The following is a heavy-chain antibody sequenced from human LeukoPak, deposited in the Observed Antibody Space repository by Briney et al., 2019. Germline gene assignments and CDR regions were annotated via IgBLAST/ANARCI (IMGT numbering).Heavy chain of an antibody. CDR2: IIPIFGTA. D-gene: IGHD3-22*01. CDR3: ARRPSSGYYAFDI. CDR1: GGTFSSYA. Sequence: SVKVSCKASGGTFSSYAISWVRQAPGQGLEWMGGIIPIFGTANYAQKSQGRVTITTDESTSTAYMELSSLRSEDTAVYYCARRPSSGYYAFDIWGQGTMVTVSS. V-gene: IGHV1-69*05. J-gene: IGHJ3*02.